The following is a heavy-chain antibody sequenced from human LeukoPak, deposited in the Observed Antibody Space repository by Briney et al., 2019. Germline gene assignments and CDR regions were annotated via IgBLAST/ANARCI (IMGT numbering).Heavy chain of an antibody. V-gene: IGHV4-34*01. D-gene: IGHD3-3*01. Sequence: TSETLSLTCAVYGGSFSGYYWSWIRQPPGKGLEWIGEINHSGSTNYNPSLKSRVTISVGTSKNQFSLKLSSVTAADTAVYYCARDFWSGYYTRWFDPWGQGTLVTVSS. CDR1: GGSFSGYY. CDR2: INHSGST. CDR3: ARDFWSGYYTRWFDP. J-gene: IGHJ5*02.